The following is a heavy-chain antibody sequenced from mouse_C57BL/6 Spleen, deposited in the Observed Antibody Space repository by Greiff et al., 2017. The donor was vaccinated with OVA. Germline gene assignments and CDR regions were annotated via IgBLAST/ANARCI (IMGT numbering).Heavy chain of an antibody. D-gene: IGHD1-1*01. CDR2: INPYNGDT. Sequence: EVKLMESGSELVKPGDSVKISCKASGYSFTGYFMNWVMQSHGKSLEWIGRINPYNGDTFYNQKFKGKATLTVDKSSSTAHMELRSLTSEDSAVYYCARSYGSSYAMDYWGQGTSVTVSS. V-gene: IGHV1-20*01. CDR3: ARSYGSSYAMDY. CDR1: GYSFTGYF. J-gene: IGHJ4*01.